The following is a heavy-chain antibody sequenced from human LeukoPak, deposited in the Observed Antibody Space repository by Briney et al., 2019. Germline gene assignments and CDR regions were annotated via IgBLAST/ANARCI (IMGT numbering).Heavy chain of an antibody. CDR1: GGSITNYY. CDR2: IYYSGST. Sequence: SETLSLTCTVSGGSITNYYWSWIRQPPGKGLEWIGYIYYSGSTNYNPSLKSRVTISVDSSKNQFSLKLSSVTAADTAVYYCARTYSGSAIDYWGQGTLVTVSS. CDR3: ARTYSGSAIDY. D-gene: IGHD1-26*01. J-gene: IGHJ4*02. V-gene: IGHV4-59*01.